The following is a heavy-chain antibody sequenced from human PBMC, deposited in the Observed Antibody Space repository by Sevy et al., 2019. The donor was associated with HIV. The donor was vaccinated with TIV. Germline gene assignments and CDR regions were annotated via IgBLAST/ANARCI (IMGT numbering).Heavy chain of an antibody. D-gene: IGHD3-22*01. CDR1: GFTVSSNY. J-gene: IGHJ3*02. CDR3: ARDQDYYDSSGYYPSDAFDI. V-gene: IGHV3-66*01. Sequence: AGSLRLSCAASGFTVSSNYMNWVRQAPGKGLEWVSVIYSGGSTYYADSVKGRFTISRDNSKNTLYLQMNSLRAEDTAVYYCARDQDYYDSSGYYPSDAFDIWGQGTMVTVSS. CDR2: IYSGGST.